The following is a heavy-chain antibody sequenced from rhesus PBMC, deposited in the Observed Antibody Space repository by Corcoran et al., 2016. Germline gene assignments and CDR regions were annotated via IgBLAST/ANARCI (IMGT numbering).Heavy chain of an antibody. CDR2: IYGSHGTT. J-gene: IGHJ4*01. V-gene: IGHV4S7*01. D-gene: IGHD1-1*01. Sequence: QVQLQESGPGLVKPSETLSLTCAVSGYSISRGYYWGWLRQPPGKGLEWVGYIYGSHGTTNYNPSLRNRVTISQDASRNQFSLKLRSVTAADTAVYYCAKRAGPFDCWGQGVLVTVSS. CDR3: AKRAGPFDC. CDR1: GYSISRGYY.